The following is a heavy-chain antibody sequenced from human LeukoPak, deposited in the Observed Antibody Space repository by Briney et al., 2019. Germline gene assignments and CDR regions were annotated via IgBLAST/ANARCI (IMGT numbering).Heavy chain of an antibody. D-gene: IGHD1-26*01. V-gene: IGHV4-38-2*02. CDR2: IYHSGST. J-gene: IGHJ4*02. CDR1: GYSISSGYY. Sequence: PSETLSLTCTVSGYSISSGYYWGWIRQPPGKGLEWIGSIYHSGSTYYNPSLKSRVTISVDTSKNQFSLKLSSVTAADTAVYYCARRVGAHIDYWGQGTLVTVSS. CDR3: ARRVGAHIDY.